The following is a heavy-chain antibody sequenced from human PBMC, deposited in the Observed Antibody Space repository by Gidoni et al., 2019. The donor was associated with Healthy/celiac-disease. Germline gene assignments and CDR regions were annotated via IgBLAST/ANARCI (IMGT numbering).Heavy chain of an antibody. CDR2: ISGSGGST. D-gene: IGHD4-17*01. J-gene: IGHJ5*02. CDR3: AKDDYGDSGDWFDP. Sequence: EVQLLESGGGLVQPGGSLRLSCSASGFTFSSYAMGGVRQAPGKGLEWVSAISGSGGSTYYADSVKGRFTISRDNSKNTLYLQMNSLRAEDTAVYYCAKDDYGDSGDWFDPWGQGTLVTVSS. V-gene: IGHV3-23*01. CDR1: GFTFSSYA.